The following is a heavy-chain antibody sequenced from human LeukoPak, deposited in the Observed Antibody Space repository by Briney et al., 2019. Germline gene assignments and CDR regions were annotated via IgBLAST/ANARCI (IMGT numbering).Heavy chain of an antibody. CDR2: IYSGGNT. D-gene: IGHD6-19*01. CDR3: ARGQSEAGIPTFDY. Sequence: GGSLRLSCAASGFTVSSNYMSWVRQAPGKGLEWVSLIYSGGNTYYADSVKGRFTISRDNSKNTLYLQMNTLRAEDTAVYYCARGQSEAGIPTFDYWGQGTLVTVSS. J-gene: IGHJ4*02. V-gene: IGHV3-66*01. CDR1: GFTVSSNY.